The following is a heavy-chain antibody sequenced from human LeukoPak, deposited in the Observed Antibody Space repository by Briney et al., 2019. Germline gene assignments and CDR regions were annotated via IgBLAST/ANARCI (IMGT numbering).Heavy chain of an antibody. CDR1: GFTFSNYS. D-gene: IGHD1-26*01. V-gene: IGHV3-21*01. CDR2: ISTSGTYV. CDR3: ARVPHVAAALSGNYYYFDF. J-gene: IGHJ4*02. Sequence: GGSLRLSCAASGFTFSNYSMNWVRQAPGKGREWVSSISTSGTYVHYGDSVKGRFTISRDNAKKSVFLQMNRLGAEDTAVYFCARVPHVAAALSGNYYYFDFWGQGTLVTVSS.